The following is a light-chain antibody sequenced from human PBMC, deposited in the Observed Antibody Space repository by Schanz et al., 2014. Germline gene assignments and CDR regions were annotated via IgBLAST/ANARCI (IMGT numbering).Light chain of an antibody. CDR2: DVS. CDR3: SSFTSTNTWV. CDR1: SSDVGGYNS. V-gene: IGLV2-11*01. J-gene: IGLJ3*02. Sequence: QSALTQPRSVSGSPGQSVTISCTGTSSDVGGYNSVSWFQQHPGRAPTLMIYDVSKRPSGVPDRFSGSQSGNTASLTISGLQAEDESDYYCSSFTSTNTWVFGGGTKLTVL.